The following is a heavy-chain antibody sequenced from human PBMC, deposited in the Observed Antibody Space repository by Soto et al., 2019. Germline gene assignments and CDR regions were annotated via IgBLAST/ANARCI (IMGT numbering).Heavy chain of an antibody. J-gene: IGHJ4*02. D-gene: IGHD2-8*01. CDR1: GFTFSSYG. CDR3: ARDSSDIVLMVYAIMPDY. CDR2: IWYDGSNK. V-gene: IGHV3-33*01. Sequence: GGSLRLSCAASGFTFSSYGMHWVRQAPGKGLEWVAVIWYDGSNKYYADSVKGRFTISRDNSKDTLYLQMNSLRAEDTAVYYCARDSSDIVLMVYAIMPDYWGQGTLVTVSS.